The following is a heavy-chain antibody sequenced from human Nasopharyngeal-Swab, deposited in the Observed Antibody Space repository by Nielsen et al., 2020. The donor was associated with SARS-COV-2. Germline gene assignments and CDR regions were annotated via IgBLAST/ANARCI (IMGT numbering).Heavy chain of an antibody. D-gene: IGHD3-10*01. CDR2: IYYSGST. J-gene: IGHJ6*02. CDR1: GGSISSYY. CDR3: ARAPYYYGSGSYYPYYYYGMDV. Sequence: SETLSLTCTVSGGSISSYYWSWIRQPAGKGLEWIGRIYYSGSTNYNPSLKSRVTISVDTSKNQFSLKLSSVTAADTAVYYCARAPYYYGSGSYYPYYYYGMDVWGQGTTVTVSS. V-gene: IGHV4-4*07.